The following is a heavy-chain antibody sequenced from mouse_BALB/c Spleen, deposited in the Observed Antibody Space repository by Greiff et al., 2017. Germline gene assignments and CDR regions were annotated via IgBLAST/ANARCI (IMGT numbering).Heavy chain of an antibody. CDR1: GFNIKDTY. J-gene: IGHJ2*01. Sequence: VQLQQSGAELVKPGASVKLSCTASGFNIKDTYMHWVKQRPEQGLEWIGRIDPANGNTKYDPTFQGKATITADTSSNTAYLQLSSLTSEDTAVYYCARSAGSSLGYWGQGTTLTGSS. CDR2: IDPANGNT. CDR3: ARSAGSSLGY. V-gene: IGHV14-3*02. D-gene: IGHD1-1*01.